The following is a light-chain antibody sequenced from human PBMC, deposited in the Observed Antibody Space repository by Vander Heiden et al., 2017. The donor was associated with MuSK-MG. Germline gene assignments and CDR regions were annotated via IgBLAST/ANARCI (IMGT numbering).Light chain of an antibody. Sequence: DIVMTPCPDSRAVSLGGRATINCKPSQSLFHSANSKDFLAWYHQKPGQPPKLLMSWASTRESGVPDRFSGSGSGTDFTLTISSLQAEDVAVYYCQQYFYAPQTFGHGTKLDIK. CDR2: WAS. V-gene: IGKV4-1*01. CDR3: QQYFYAPQT. CDR1: QSLFHSANSKDF. J-gene: IGKJ3*01.